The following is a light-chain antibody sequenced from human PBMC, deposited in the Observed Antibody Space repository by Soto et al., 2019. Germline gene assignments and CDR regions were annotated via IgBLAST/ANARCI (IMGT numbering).Light chain of an antibody. CDR1: NIGSES. Sequence: SYELTQPPSVSVAPGKTARITCGGNNIGSESVHWYQQKPGQAPVLVIYYDSDRPSGIPERFSGSNSENTATLTISRVEAGDEADYYCQVWDSSSDPVVFGGGTQLTVL. CDR3: QVWDSSSDPVV. CDR2: YDS. J-gene: IGLJ2*01. V-gene: IGLV3-21*04.